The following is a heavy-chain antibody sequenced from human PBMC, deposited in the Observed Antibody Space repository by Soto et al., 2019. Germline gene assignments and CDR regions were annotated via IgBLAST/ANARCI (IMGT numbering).Heavy chain of an antibody. CDR1: GFSSYS. CDR2: ISYDGSHT. D-gene: IGHD2-15*01. Sequence: QLQLVESGGGVVQPGRSLRLSCAASGFSSYSMHWVGQAPGKGLEWVALISYDGSHTYYADSVKGRFTISRDNSKNTLYLQMNSLEIEDTAVYYCASDKSSSFDYWSQGTLVTVSS. V-gene: IGHV3-30*04. J-gene: IGHJ4*02. CDR3: ASDKSSSFDY.